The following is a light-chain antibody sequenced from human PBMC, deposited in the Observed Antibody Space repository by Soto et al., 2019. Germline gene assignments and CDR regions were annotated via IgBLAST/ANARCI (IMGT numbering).Light chain of an antibody. J-gene: IGLJ3*02. CDR1: SSDVGGYNF. Sequence: QSALTQPASVSGSPGQSITISCTGTSSDVGGYNFVSWYQQHPGNAPKLMIYEVSNRPSGVSDRFSGSKSGNTASLTISGLQAEDEAAYYCSSFTTSNSWMFGGGT. CDR3: SSFTTSNSWM. V-gene: IGLV2-14*01. CDR2: EVS.